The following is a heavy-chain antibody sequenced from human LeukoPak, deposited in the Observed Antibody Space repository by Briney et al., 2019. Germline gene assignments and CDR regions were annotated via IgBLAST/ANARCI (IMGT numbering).Heavy chain of an antibody. CDR2: IYYSGST. Sequence: SETLSLTCTVSGGSISSGDYYWSWIRQPPGKGLEWIGYIYYSGSTYCNPSLKSRVTISVDTSKNQFSLKLSSVTAADTAVYYCARDVGCSSTSCYRPYYYYMDVWGKGTTVTVSS. CDR3: ARDVGCSSTSCYRPYYYYMDV. CDR1: GGSISSGDYY. D-gene: IGHD2-2*01. J-gene: IGHJ6*03. V-gene: IGHV4-30-4*08.